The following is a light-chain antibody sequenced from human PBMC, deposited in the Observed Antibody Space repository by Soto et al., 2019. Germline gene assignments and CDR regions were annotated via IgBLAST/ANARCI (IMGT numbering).Light chain of an antibody. CDR2: AAS. V-gene: IGKV1-39*01. J-gene: IGKJ5*01. CDR1: QSISSY. Sequence: DIQMTQSPSSLSASVGDRFTITCRASQSISSYLNWYQEKPGKAPKLLSYAASSLQSGVPSRVSGRGAGTDFTRTSSSLQPEDFATDDCQQSYSTPITVGQGTRLEIK. CDR3: QQSYSTPIT.